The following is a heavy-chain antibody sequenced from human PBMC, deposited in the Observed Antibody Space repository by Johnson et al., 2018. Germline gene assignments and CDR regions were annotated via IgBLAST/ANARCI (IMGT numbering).Heavy chain of an antibody. CDR2: FDGGSGST. V-gene: IGHV3-23*04. CDR3: AYRMAALGQKYFQD. Sequence: VQLVQSGGGLVQAGGSLRLSCVVSGFSFSRSVMSWVRQAPGKGLEWVSTFDGGSGSTYYADSVKGRFTITRDSSKNTLYLQLNSLRGDDSAVYYCAYRMAALGQKYFQDWGQGALVIVSS. D-gene: IGHD5-12*01. J-gene: IGHJ1*01. CDR1: GFSFSRSV.